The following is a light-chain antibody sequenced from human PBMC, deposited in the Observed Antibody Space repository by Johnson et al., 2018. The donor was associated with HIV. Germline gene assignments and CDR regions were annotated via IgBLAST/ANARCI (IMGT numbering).Light chain of an antibody. CDR2: DTI. CDR1: SSNIGSHY. V-gene: IGLV1-51*01. Sequence: QSVLTQPPSVSAAPGQKVTISCSGSSSNIGSHYVSWYQQVPGTAPRLVIYDTIKRHSGIPDRFSGSKSGTSATPGITGLQTGDEADYYCGTWDSSLRSGFFGTGTKVTVL. CDR3: GTWDSSLRSGF. J-gene: IGLJ1*01.